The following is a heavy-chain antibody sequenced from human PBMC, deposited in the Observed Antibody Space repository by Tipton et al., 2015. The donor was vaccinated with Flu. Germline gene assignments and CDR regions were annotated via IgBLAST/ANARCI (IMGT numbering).Heavy chain of an antibody. V-gene: IGHV3-53*01. D-gene: IGHD2-2*01. CDR2: IYSGGST. CDR1: GFTVSSNY. J-gene: IGHJ4*02. CDR3: ARGRGYCVTTTCLLPFDF. Sequence: SLRLSCVVSGFTVSSNYMTWVSQAPGKGLEWVSVIYSGGSTNYADSVKGRFTISRDNSKNTLYLQMNSLRAEDTAVYYCARGRGYCVTTTCLLPFDFWGQGTLVTVSS.